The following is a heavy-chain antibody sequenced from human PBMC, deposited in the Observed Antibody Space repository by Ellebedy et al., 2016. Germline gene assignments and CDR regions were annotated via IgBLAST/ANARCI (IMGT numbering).Heavy chain of an antibody. CDR3: ARGSGGSYGTDV. CDR1: GYTFTSYG. CDR2: IIPILGIT. D-gene: IGHD1-26*01. Sequence: ASVKVSCKASGYTFTSYGISWVRQAPGQGLEWMGRIIPILGITNYAQKFQGRVTITADKSTSTAYMELSRLRSEDTAVYFCARGSGGSYGTDVWGQGTTVTVSS. V-gene: IGHV1-69*04. J-gene: IGHJ6*02.